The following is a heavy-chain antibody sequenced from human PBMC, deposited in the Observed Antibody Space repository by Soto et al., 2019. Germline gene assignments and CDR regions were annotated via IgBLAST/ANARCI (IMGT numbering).Heavy chain of an antibody. CDR2: IKQDGTET. V-gene: IGHV3-7*05. Sequence: EVQLVESGGGLVQPGGSLRLSCAASGFPFSSYWMSWVRQAPGKGLEWVATIKQDGTETYYLDSVKGRFTISRDNAKTSLCLQMNSLRAEDTAVYYCASYSYVSGSRSFDYWGQGTLVTVSS. CDR3: ASYSYVSGSRSFDY. D-gene: IGHD3-10*01. CDR1: GFPFSSYW. J-gene: IGHJ4*02.